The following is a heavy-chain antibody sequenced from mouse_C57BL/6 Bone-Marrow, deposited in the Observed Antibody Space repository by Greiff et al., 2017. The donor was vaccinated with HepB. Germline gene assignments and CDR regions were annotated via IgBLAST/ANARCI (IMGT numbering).Heavy chain of an antibody. D-gene: IGHD1-1*01. Sequence: EVQRVESGGGLVKPGGSLKLSCAASGFTFSSYAISWVRQTPEKRLEWVATISDGGSYTYYPDNVKGRFTISRDNAKNNLYLQMSHLKSEDTAMYYCAREDYYGSTWFAYWGQGTLVTVSA. CDR1: GFTFSSYA. V-gene: IGHV5-4*01. CDR3: AREDYYGSTWFAY. J-gene: IGHJ3*01. CDR2: ISDGGSYT.